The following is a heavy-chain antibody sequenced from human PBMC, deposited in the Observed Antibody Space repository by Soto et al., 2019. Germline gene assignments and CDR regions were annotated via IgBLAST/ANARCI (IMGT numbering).Heavy chain of an antibody. J-gene: IGHJ4*02. CDR2: INHSGST. Sequence: SETLCLPWVVYVGSFSCYCWSWIRQPPGKGLEWIGEINHSGSTNYNPSLKSRVTISVDTSKNQFSLKLSSVTAADTAVYYCARKDLYTIFGVVIMGGYFDYWGQGTMVTVSS. D-gene: IGHD3-3*01. CDR1: VGSFSCYC. CDR3: ARKDLYTIFGVVIMGGYFDY. V-gene: IGHV4-34*01.